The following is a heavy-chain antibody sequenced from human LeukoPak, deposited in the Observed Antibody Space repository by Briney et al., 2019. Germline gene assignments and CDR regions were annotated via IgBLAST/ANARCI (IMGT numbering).Heavy chain of an antibody. J-gene: IGHJ5*02. CDR3: ARRPVQYYYGSGSYYNNWFDP. CDR2: IYYSGST. CDR1: GGSISSYY. V-gene: IGHV4-59*08. D-gene: IGHD3-10*01. Sequence: SEALSLTCTVSGGSISSYYWSWIRQPPGKGLEWIGYIYYSGSTNYNPSLKSRVTISVDTSKNQFSLKLSSVTAADTAVYYCARRPVQYYYGSGSYYNNWFDPWGQGTLVTVSS.